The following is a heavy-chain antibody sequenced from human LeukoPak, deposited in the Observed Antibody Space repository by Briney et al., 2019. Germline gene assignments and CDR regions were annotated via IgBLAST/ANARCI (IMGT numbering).Heavy chain of an antibody. D-gene: IGHD1-26*01. V-gene: IGHV4-34*01. CDR3: ARTTYSGSYLIGLDYYYYYMDV. CDR1: GDSLSSYY. J-gene: IGHJ6*03. CDR2: INHSGST. Sequence: SETLSLTCAVYGDSLSSYYWSWIRQPPGKGLEWVGGINHSGSTNYNPSLKSRVTISVDTSKNQFSLKLSSVTAADTAVYYCARTTYSGSYLIGLDYYYYYMDVWGKGTTVTISS.